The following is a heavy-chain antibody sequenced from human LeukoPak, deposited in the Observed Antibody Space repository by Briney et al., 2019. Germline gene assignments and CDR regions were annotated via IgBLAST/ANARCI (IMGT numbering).Heavy chain of an antibody. CDR2: IYYSGST. CDR3: ARYYYGSGSFDY. D-gene: IGHD3-10*01. J-gene: IGHJ4*02. Sequence: PSETLSLTCTVSGGSISSGDYYWSWIRQPPGKGLEWIGYIYYSGSTYYNPSLKSRVTISVDTSKDQFSLKLSSVTAADTAVYYCARYYYGSGSFDYWGQGTLVTVSS. CDR1: GGSISSGDYY. V-gene: IGHV4-30-4*01.